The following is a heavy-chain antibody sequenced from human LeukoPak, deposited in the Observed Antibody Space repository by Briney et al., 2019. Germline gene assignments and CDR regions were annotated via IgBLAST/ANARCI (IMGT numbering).Heavy chain of an antibody. D-gene: IGHD2-8*01. Sequence: PSETLSLTCAVYGGSFSGYYWSWIRQPPGKGLEWIGEINHSGSINYNPSLKSRVTISVDTSKNQFSLKLSSVTAADTAVYYCARGHSLYAVWGRGTLVTVSS. V-gene: IGHV4-34*01. CDR1: GGSFSGYY. CDR2: INHSGSI. CDR3: ARGHSLYAV. J-gene: IGHJ2*01.